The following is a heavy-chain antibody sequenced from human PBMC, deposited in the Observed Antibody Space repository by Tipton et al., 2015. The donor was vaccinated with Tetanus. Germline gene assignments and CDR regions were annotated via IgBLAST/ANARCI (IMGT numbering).Heavy chain of an antibody. V-gene: IGHV1-69*01. CDR1: GGTFSNYA. CDR3: ARTTRRWLHPDY. D-gene: IGHD5-24*01. CDR2: IIPIFGTA. J-gene: IGHJ4*02. Sequence: QSGAEVKKPGSSVKVSCKASGGTFSNYAISWVRQAPGQGLEWMGGIIPIFGTAKYAQKFQGRVTITADESTSTAYMELSSLRSEDTAVYYCARTTRRWLHPDYWGQGTLVTVSS.